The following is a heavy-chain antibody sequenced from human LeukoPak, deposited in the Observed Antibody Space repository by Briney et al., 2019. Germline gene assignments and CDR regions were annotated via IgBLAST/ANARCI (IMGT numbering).Heavy chain of an antibody. J-gene: IGHJ4*02. Sequence: GGSLRLSCAAAGLTFSNYAMNWVRQAPGKGLEWVSRISESGGSTYYADSVKGRFTLSRDNSKNTLYLQMNSLRAEDTAVYYCARRRPEDYGDYLYFDYWGQGTLVTVSS. CDR1: GLTFSNYA. CDR2: ISESGGST. D-gene: IGHD4-17*01. CDR3: ARRRPEDYGDYLYFDY. V-gene: IGHV3-23*01.